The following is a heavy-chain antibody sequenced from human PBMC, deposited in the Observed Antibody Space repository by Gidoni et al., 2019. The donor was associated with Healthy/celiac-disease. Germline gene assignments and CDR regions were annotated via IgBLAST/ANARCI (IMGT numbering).Heavy chain of an antibody. J-gene: IGHJ5*02. CDR3: ARWTPYARGGGLYNWFDP. Sequence: QVQLQQWGAGLLKPSETLSLTCAVYGGSFSGYYWSWIRQPPGKGLEWIGEINHSGSTNYNPSLKSRVTISVDTSKNQFSLKLSSVTAADTAVYYCARWTPYARGGGLYNWFDPWGQGTLVTVSS. D-gene: IGHD3-16*01. V-gene: IGHV4-34*01. CDR2: INHSGST. CDR1: GGSFSGYY.